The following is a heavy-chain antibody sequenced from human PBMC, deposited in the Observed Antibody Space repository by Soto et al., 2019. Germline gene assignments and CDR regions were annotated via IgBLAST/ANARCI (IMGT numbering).Heavy chain of an antibody. V-gene: IGHV2-5*02. D-gene: IGHD5-12*01. CDR1: GFSLSTSGVG. CDR2: IYWDDDK. CDR3: AHKGYSGYDYTWFDP. J-gene: IGHJ5*02. Sequence: QITLKESGPTLVKPTQTLTLTCTFSGFSLSTSGVGVGWIRQPPGKALEWLALIYWDDDKRYSPSLKSRLTISKDTSKNQVVLTMTNMDPVDTATYYCAHKGYSGYDYTWFDPWGQGTLVTVSS.